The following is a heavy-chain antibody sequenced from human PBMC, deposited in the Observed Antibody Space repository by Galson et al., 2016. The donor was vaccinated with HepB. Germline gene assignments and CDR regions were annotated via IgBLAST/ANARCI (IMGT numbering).Heavy chain of an antibody. Sequence: SLRLSCAASGFTFSSYAMSWVRQAPGKVLEWVSAISGSGDSTYYADSVKGRFTISRDNSKNTLFLQMNSLRAEDTAVYYCAKDLRYCSGTSCSGDDAFDIWGQGTMVTVSS. CDR3: AKDLRYCSGTSCSGDDAFDI. D-gene: IGHD2-2*01. J-gene: IGHJ3*02. CDR2: ISGSGDST. V-gene: IGHV3-23*01. CDR1: GFTFSSYA.